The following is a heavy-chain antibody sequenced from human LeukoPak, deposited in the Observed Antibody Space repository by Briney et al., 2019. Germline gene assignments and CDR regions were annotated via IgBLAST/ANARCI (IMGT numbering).Heavy chain of an antibody. D-gene: IGHD6-19*01. Sequence: SETLSLTCTVSGGSISSSSYYWGWIRQPPGKGLEWIGSIYYSGSTYYNPSLKSRITISVDTSKNQFSLKLSSVTAADTAVYYCARDGFYTVAGYPFDYWGQGTLVTVSS. V-gene: IGHV4-39*07. CDR1: GGSISSSSYY. CDR2: IYYSGST. J-gene: IGHJ4*02. CDR3: ARDGFYTVAGYPFDY.